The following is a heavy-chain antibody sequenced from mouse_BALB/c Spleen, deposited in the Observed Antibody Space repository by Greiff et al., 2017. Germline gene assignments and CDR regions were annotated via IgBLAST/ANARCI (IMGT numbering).Heavy chain of an antibody. CDR1: GFTFSDYG. D-gene: IGHD1-2*01. J-gene: IGHJ2*01. CDR2: ISNLAYSI. V-gene: IGHV5-15*02. CDR3: ARDYGLYYFDY. Sequence: DVHLVESGGGLVQPGGSRKLSCAASGFTFSDYGMAWVRQAPGKGPEWVAFISNLAYSIYYADTVTGRFTISRENAKNTLYLEMSSLRSEDTAMYYCARDYGLYYFDYWGQGTTLTVSS.